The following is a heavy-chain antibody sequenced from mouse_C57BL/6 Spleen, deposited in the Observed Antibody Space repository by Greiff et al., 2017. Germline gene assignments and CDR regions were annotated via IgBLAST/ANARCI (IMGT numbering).Heavy chain of an antibody. CDR2: IDPETGGT. J-gene: IGHJ2*01. V-gene: IGHV1-15*01. D-gene: IGHD1-1*02. CDR3: TRGGTVATGGY. CDR1: GYTFTDYE. Sequence: VQLQQSGAELVRPGASVTLSCKASGYTFTDYEMHWVKQTPVHGLEWIGAIDPETGGTAYNQKFKGKAILTADKSSSTAYMELRSLTSEDSAVYYCTRGGTVATGGYWGQGTTLTVSS.